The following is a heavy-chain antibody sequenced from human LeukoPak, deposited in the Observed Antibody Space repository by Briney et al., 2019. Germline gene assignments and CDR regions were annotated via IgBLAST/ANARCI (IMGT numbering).Heavy chain of an antibody. D-gene: IGHD2-8*01. V-gene: IGHV4-30-4*01. CDR1: GGSISSGDYY. CDR3: ARSSGILIVDY. Sequence: SQTLSLTCTVSGGSISSGDYYWSWIRQPPGKGLEWIRYIYYSGSTYYNPSLKSRVTISVDTSKNQFSLKLSSVTAADTAVYYCARSSGILIVDYWGQGTLVTVSS. CDR2: IYYSGST. J-gene: IGHJ4*02.